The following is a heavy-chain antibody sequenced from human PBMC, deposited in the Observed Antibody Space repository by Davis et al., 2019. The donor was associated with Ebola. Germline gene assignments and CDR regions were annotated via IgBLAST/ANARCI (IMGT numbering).Heavy chain of an antibody. D-gene: IGHD4-17*01. J-gene: IGHJ4*02. CDR2: IYSGGST. CDR1: GFTVSSNY. V-gene: IGHV3-53*01. Sequence: PGGSLRLSCAASGFTVSSNYMSWVRQAPGKGLEWVSVIYSGGSTYYADSVKGRFTISRDNSKNTLYLQMNSLRAEDTAVYYCAKDGESYGDYPFYFDYWGQGTLVTVSS. CDR3: AKDGESYGDYPFYFDY.